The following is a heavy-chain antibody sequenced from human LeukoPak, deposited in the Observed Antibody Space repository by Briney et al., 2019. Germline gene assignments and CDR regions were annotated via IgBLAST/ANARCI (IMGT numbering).Heavy chain of an antibody. J-gene: IGHJ5*02. CDR3: ARDWYMVTFHSWFEP. CDR2: TLVRTKWYN. Sequence: SQTLSLTCAISGDTVSSNSAAWNWLTQSQSRGLEWLGRTLVRTKWYNDYAVSVKSRLTTKPATSKNQFTLQLNSLTPKDTAGYYWARDWYMVTFHSWFEPWGQGTLVTVSS. D-gene: IGHD5-18*01. V-gene: IGHV6-1*01. CDR1: GDTVSSNSAA.